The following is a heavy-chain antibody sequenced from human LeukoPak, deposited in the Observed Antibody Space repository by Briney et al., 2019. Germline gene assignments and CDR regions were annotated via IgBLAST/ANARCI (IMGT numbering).Heavy chain of an antibody. V-gene: IGHV4-59*01. D-gene: IGHD3-22*01. CDR1: GGSISSYY. CDR3: ARGGGSYYYDSSGSGAFDI. Sequence: KPSETLSLTCTVSGGSISSYYWSWTRQPPGKGLEWIGYIYYSGSTNYNPSLKSRVTISVDTSKNQFSLKLSSVTAADTAVYYCARGGGSYYYDSSGSGAFDIWGQGTMVTVSS. CDR2: IYYSGST. J-gene: IGHJ3*02.